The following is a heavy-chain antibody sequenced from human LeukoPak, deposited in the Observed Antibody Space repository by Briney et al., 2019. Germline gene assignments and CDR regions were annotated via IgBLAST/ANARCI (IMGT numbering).Heavy chain of an antibody. CDR1: GFTFSSYG. CDR2: IWYDGTNK. J-gene: IGHJ6*03. CDR3: AKGKVPAATDYYYMDV. D-gene: IGHD2-2*01. Sequence: GRFLRLSCAASGFTFSSYGMHWVRQAPGKGLECEAVIWYDGTNKYYADSVKGRFTISRDNSKNTLYLQMNSLRAEDTAVYYCAKGKVPAATDYYYMDVWGKGTTVTVSS. V-gene: IGHV3-33*06.